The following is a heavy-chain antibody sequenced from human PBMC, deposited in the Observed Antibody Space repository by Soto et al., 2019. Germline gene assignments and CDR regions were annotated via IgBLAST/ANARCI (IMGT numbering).Heavy chain of an antibody. CDR3: ATASIVATYYYYYYGMDV. V-gene: IGHV1-24*01. Sequence: GASVKVSGKVSGYTLTELSMHWVRQAPGKGLEWMGGFDPEDGETIYAQKFQGRVTMTEDTSTDTAYMELSSLRSEDTAVYYCATASIVATYYYYYYGMDVWGQGTTVTVSS. J-gene: IGHJ6*02. CDR2: FDPEDGET. CDR1: GYTLTELS. D-gene: IGHD5-12*01.